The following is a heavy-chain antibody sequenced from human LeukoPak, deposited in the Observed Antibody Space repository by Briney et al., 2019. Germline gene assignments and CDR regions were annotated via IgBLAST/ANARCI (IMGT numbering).Heavy chain of an antibody. CDR1: GFTFSSYA. Sequence: PGGSLRLSCAASGFTFSSYAMSWVRQAPGKGLEWVSAISGSGGSTYYADSVKGRFTISRDNSKNTLYLQMNSLRAEDTAVYYCARVPGDSSGYPFDYWGQGTLVTVSS. J-gene: IGHJ4*02. CDR3: ARVPGDSSGYPFDY. V-gene: IGHV3-23*01. CDR2: ISGSGGST. D-gene: IGHD3-22*01.